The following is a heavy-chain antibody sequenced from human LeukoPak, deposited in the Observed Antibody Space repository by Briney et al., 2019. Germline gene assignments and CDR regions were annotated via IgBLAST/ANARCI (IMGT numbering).Heavy chain of an antibody. D-gene: IGHD3-22*01. J-gene: IGHJ4*02. V-gene: IGHV3-48*01. CDR3: ARDIYDSSGYHPSPVDY. CDR1: GFTFSSYS. CDR2: ISSSSSTI. Sequence: GGSLRLSCAASGFTFSSYSMNWVRQAPGKGLEWVSYISSSSSTIYYADSVKGRFAISRDNAKNSLYLQMNSLRAEDTAVYYCARDIYDSSGYHPSPVDYWGQGTLVTVSS.